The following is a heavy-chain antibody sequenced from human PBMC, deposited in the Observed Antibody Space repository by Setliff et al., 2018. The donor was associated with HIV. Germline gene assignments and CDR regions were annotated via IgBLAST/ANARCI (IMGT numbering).Heavy chain of an antibody. V-gene: IGHV4-4*07. CDR3: ARHPDSGFYYSPLLNNWYFDL. CDR2: IYTSGST. J-gene: IGHJ2*01. CDR1: GGSISSYY. D-gene: IGHD3-22*01. Sequence: PSETLSLTCTVSGGSISSYYWSWIRQPAGKGLEWIGRIYTSGSTNYNPSLKSRVTISLDTSKNQFSLKLTSVTAADTAVYYCARHPDSGFYYSPLLNNWYFDLWGPGTLVTVSS.